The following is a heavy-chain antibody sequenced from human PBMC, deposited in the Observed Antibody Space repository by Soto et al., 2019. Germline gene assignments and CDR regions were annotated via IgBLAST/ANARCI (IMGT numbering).Heavy chain of an antibody. CDR3: AREGLYSNYAESFPH. CDR2: ISGYSGHT. CDR1: GYTFNTYG. V-gene: IGHV1-18*01. J-gene: IGHJ1*01. D-gene: IGHD4-4*01. Sequence: QVQLVQSGAEVKRPGASVKVSCKTSGYTFNTYGITWVRQAPGQGLEWRGWISGYSGHTKYAEKVQGRVTMTTDAFTSTGYMELSRLPYEDTAVYYCAREGLYSNYAESFPHGGQGTLVTVSS.